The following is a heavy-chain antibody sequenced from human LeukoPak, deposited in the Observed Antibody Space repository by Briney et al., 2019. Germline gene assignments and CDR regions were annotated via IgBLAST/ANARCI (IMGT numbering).Heavy chain of an antibody. J-gene: IGHJ5*02. CDR3: ARVKDIVVVVAATLGYWFDP. CDR2: ISSSGSTI. Sequence: PGGSLRLSCAASGFTFSDYYMSWIRQAPGKGLEWVSYISSSGSTIYYADSVKGRFTISRDNAKNSLYLQMNSLRAEDTAVYYCARVKDIVVVVAATLGYWFDPRGQGTLVTVSS. V-gene: IGHV3-11*01. D-gene: IGHD2-15*01. CDR1: GFTFSDYY.